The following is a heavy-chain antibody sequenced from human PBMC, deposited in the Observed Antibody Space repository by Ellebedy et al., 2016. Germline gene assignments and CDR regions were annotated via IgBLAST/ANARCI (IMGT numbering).Heavy chain of an antibody. CDR3: ARLEMATPFDY. D-gene: IGHD5-24*01. Sequence: GGSLRLSCKGSGYSFTSYWIGWVRQMPGKGLEWMGIIYPGDSDTRYSPSFQGQVPISADKSISTAYLQWSSLKASDTAMYYCARLEMATPFDYWGQGTLVTVSS. V-gene: IGHV5-51*01. CDR1: GYSFTSYW. J-gene: IGHJ4*02. CDR2: IYPGDSDT.